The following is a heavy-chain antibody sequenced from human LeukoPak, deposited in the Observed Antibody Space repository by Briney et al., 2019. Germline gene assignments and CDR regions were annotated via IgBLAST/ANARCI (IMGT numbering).Heavy chain of an antibody. V-gene: IGHV6-1*01. CDR3: ARLGFCNSATSC. CDR2: TYYRSKWYN. J-gene: IGHJ4*02. CDR1: GDGVSSKSSA. Sequence: SQTLSLTCAISGDGVSSKSSAWDWIRQSPSRGLEWLGRTYYRSKWYNDYAVSVKGRITINPDTSKNQFSLQLNSVTPEDTAVYYCARLGFCNSATSCWGQGTLVTVSS. D-gene: IGHD2/OR15-2a*01.